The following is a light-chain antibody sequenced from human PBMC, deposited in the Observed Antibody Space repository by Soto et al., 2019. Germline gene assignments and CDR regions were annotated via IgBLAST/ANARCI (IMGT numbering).Light chain of an antibody. J-gene: IGKJ1*01. CDR2: KAS. Sequence: DIQMTQSPSTLSASVGDRVTITCRASQSISTWLAWYQQEPGKAPKLLIHKASSLQSGVPSRFSGSGSGTDFTLTISSLHPDDFATYYCQQYKDSVWTFGQGTKV. CDR3: QQYKDSVWT. CDR1: QSISTW. V-gene: IGKV1-5*03.